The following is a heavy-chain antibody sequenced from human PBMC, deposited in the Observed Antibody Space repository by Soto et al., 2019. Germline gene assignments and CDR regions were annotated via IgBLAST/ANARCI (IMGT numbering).Heavy chain of an antibody. V-gene: IGHV3-23*01. CDR1: GFTFSSYA. CDR2: ISGRGDNT. D-gene: IGHD6-13*01. Sequence: PGGSLRLSCAASGFTFSSYAMSWVRQAPGKGLEWVSAISGRGDNTYYADSVKGRFTISRDNSKNTLYLQMNSLRAEDTAVYYCAISRYSSSWYYFDYWGQGTLVTVS. J-gene: IGHJ4*02. CDR3: AISRYSSSWYYFDY.